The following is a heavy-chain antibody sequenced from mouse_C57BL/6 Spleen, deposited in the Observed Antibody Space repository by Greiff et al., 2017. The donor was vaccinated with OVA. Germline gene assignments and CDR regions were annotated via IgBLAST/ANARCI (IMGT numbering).Heavy chain of an antibody. CDR1: GYTFTSYW. V-gene: IGHV1-61*01. CDR3: ARAFSNYEGAWFAY. Sequence: VQLQQSGAELVRPGSSVKLSCKASGYTFTSYWMDWVKQRPGQGLEWIGNIYPSDSETHYNQKFKDKATLTVDKSSSTAYMQLSSLTSEDSAVYYCARAFSNYEGAWFAYWGQGTLVTVSA. D-gene: IGHD2-5*01. J-gene: IGHJ3*01. CDR2: IYPSDSET.